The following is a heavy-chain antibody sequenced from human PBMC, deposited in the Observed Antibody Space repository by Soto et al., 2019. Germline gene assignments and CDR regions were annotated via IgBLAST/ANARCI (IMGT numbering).Heavy chain of an antibody. CDR2: ISGSGGST. Sequence: EVQLLESGGGLVQPGGSLRLSCAASGFTFSSYAMSWVRQAPGKGLEWVSAISGSGGSTYYADSVKGRFTISRDNSQNTLYLQMNSLRAEDTAVYYCAKDLLSPTVTTSGSYYYYYGMDVWGQGTTVTVSS. CDR1: GFTFSSYA. J-gene: IGHJ6*02. V-gene: IGHV3-23*01. CDR3: AKDLLSPTVTTSGSYYYYYGMDV. D-gene: IGHD4-17*01.